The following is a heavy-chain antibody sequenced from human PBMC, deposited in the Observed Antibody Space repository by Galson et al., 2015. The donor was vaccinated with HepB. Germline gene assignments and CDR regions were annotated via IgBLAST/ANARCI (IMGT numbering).Heavy chain of an antibody. V-gene: IGHV3-21*01. CDR1: GFTFSSYS. D-gene: IGHD5-24*01. CDR2: ISSSSSYI. CDR3: ARVVWGYRVLEMATTLVLDAFDI. J-gene: IGHJ3*02. Sequence: SLRLSCAASGFTFSSYSMNWVRQAPGKGLEWVSSISSSSSYIYYADSVKGRFTISRDNAKNSLYLQMNSLRAEDTAVYYCARVVWGYRVLEMATTLVLDAFDIWGQGTMVTVSS.